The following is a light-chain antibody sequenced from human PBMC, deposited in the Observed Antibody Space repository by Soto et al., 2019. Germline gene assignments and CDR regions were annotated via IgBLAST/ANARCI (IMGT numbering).Light chain of an antibody. CDR2: TAS. J-gene: IGKJ4*01. CDR1: QGTRND. Sequence: AIQMTQSPSSLSASVGDRVTITCRASQGTRNDLAWYQRKPGKAPKLLIYTASSLQNGVPPRFSGSGSETVFTLTIDSLQPEDFATYYCLQDFIFPLTFGGGTKVDIK. V-gene: IGKV1-6*01. CDR3: LQDFIFPLT.